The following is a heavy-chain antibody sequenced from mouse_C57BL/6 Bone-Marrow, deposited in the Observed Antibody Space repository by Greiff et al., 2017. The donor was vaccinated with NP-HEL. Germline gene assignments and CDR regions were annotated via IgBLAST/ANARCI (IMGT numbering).Heavy chain of an antibody. CDR1: GYTFTDYN. Sequence: EVQLQQSGPELVKPGASVKIPCKASGYTFTDYNMDWVKQSHGKSLEWIGDINPNNGGTIYNQKFKGKATLTVDKSSSTAYMELRSLTSEDTAVYYCASVTGTRFAYWGQGTLVTVSA. CDR3: ASVTGTRFAY. V-gene: IGHV1-18*01. D-gene: IGHD4-1*01. CDR2: INPNNGGT. J-gene: IGHJ3*01.